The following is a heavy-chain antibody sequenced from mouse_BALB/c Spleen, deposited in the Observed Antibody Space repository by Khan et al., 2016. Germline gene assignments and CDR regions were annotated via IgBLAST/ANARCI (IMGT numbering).Heavy chain of an antibody. CDR1: GFSIIAYG. CDR2: IWGDGST. V-gene: IGHV2-6-7*01. CDR3: ASDGWGYYAMDY. Sequence: QVQLKQSGPGLVAPSQSLSITCTVTGFSIIAYGVNWVRQPPGKGLEWLGMIWGDGSTDYNSALKSRLNITKDNSTSQVFLKMNSLQTDDTAKYYWASDGWGYYAMDYWGQGTSVTVSS. D-gene: IGHD2-2*01. J-gene: IGHJ4*01.